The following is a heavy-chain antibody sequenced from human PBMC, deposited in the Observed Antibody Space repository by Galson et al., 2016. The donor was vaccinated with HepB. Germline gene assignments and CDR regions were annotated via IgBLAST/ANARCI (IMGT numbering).Heavy chain of an antibody. Sequence: SLRLSCAASGFTFSRYAMSWVRQAPGKRLEWVSGISDSGGSTNYADSVKGRFTVSRDNAKNTLYLQMNSLRVEDTAVYYCAKVAPVQSTGYYSGLTFDIWGQGTMVTVSS. J-gene: IGHJ3*02. CDR1: GFTFSRYA. CDR2: ISDSGGST. V-gene: IGHV3-23*01. CDR3: AKVAPVQSTGYYSGLTFDI. D-gene: IGHD3-22*01.